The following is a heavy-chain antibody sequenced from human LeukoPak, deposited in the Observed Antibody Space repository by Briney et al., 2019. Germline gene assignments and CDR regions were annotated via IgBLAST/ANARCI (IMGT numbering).Heavy chain of an antibody. D-gene: IGHD3-9*01. CDR2: IYYSGST. J-gene: IGHJ4*02. CDR1: GGSISSYY. V-gene: IGHV4-59*12. CDR3: ARGRWAILTAYDY. Sequence: SETPSLTCTVSGGSISSYYWSWIRQPPGKGLEWIGYIYYSGSTNYNPSLKSRVTISVDTSKNQFSLKLSSVTAADTAVYYCARGRWAILTAYDYWGRGTLVTVAS.